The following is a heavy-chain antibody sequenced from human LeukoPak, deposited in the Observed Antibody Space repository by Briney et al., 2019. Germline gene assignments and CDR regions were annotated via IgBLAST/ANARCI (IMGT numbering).Heavy chain of an antibody. CDR2: IKQDGSEK. CDR1: GFTFSSYW. V-gene: IGHV3-7*01. D-gene: IGHD3-22*01. J-gene: IGHJ4*02. CDR3: ARRYYYDSSGYYY. Sequence: PGGSLRLSCAASGFTFSSYWMSWVRQAPGKGLEWVANIKQDGSEKYYVDSVKGRFTISRDNAKNSLYLQMNSLRAEDTAVYYCARRYYYDSSGYYYWGQGTLVTVSS.